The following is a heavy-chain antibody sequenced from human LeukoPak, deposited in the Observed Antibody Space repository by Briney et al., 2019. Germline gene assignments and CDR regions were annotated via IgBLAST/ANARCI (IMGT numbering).Heavy chain of an antibody. CDR2: IYHSGST. J-gene: IGHJ4*02. Sequence: PSETLSLTCAVSGYSISSGYYWGWIRQPPGKGLEWIGSIYHSGSTYYNPSLKSRVTISVDTPKNQFSLKLSSVTAADTAVYYCARSRAKLYYYDGSGYYFDYWGQGTLVTVSS. CDR1: GYSISSGYY. CDR3: ARSRAKLYYYDGSGYYFDY. V-gene: IGHV4-38-2*01. D-gene: IGHD3-22*01.